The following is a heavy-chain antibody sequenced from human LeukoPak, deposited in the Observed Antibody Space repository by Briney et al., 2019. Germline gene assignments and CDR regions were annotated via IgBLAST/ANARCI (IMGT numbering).Heavy chain of an antibody. V-gene: IGHV1-69*13. CDR3: ARDRRGFYYGSGNYYYLDI. D-gene: IGHD3-10*01. Sequence: GASVKVFCKASGGTYNNYAITWVRQAPGQGLEWVGGILPVFGTSNYAQRFQGRVTITADESTGTTYMELSSLRSEDTAVYYCARDRRGFYYGSGNYYYLDIWGKGTTVTVSS. CDR1: GGTYNNYA. CDR2: ILPVFGTS. J-gene: IGHJ6*03.